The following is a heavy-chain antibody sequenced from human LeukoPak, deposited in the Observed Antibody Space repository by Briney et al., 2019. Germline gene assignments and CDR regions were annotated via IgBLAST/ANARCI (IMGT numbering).Heavy chain of an antibody. CDR2: IYYSGST. Sequence: PSQTLSLTCTVSGGSISSGGYYWSWIRQHPGKGLEWIGYIYYSGSTYYNPSLKSRATISVDTSKNQFSLKLSSVTAADTAVYYCARLYGSGSYTFDYWGQGTLVTVSS. V-gene: IGHV4-31*03. D-gene: IGHD3-10*01. CDR1: GGSISSGGYY. J-gene: IGHJ4*02. CDR3: ARLYGSGSYTFDY.